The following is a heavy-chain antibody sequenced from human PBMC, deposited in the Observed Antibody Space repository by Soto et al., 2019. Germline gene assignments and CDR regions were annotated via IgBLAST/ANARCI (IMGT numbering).Heavy chain of an antibody. Sequence: QITLRESGHTLVKPTQTLTLTCPFSGFSLSNIGVAVGWIRQPPGKALEWLTIIYWNDDERYNPSLKNRLTITKATSRNQVVLTMTNMDPVDTATYYCAHMSGGINWFDPWGQGTLVTVSP. CDR3: AHMSGGINWFDP. D-gene: IGHD6-19*01. V-gene: IGHV2-5*01. CDR2: IYWNDDE. CDR1: GFSLSNIGVA. J-gene: IGHJ5*02.